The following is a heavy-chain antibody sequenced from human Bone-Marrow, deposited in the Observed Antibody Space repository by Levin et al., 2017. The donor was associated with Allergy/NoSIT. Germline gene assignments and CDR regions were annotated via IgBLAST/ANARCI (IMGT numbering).Heavy chain of an antibody. J-gene: IGHJ4*02. V-gene: IGHV4-30-4*01. D-gene: IGHD3-22*01. Sequence: SETLSLTCTVSGGSISSGDYYWSWIRQPPGKGLEWIGYIYYSGSTYYNSSLKSRVIISVDTSKNQFSLKLSTVTAADTAAYYCASSTHEDRSGYSLDYWGQGTLVTVSS. CDR2: IYYSGST. CDR3: ASSTHEDRSGYSLDY. CDR1: GGSISSGDYY.